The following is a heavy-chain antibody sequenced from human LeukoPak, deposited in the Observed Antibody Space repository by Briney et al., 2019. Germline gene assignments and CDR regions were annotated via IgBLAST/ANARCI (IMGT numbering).Heavy chain of an antibody. J-gene: IGHJ3*02. V-gene: IGHV4-4*09. CDR2: FYAGGSS. Sequence: SETLSLTCTVSGGSISNYYWTWIRQPPGKGLEWIGYFYAGGSSNYNPSLESRVTISVDTSENHFSLNLNSVTAADTAVYYCARRGSIRQDAFDIWGQGTVVTVSS. CDR1: GGSISNYY. CDR3: ARRGSIRQDAFDI. D-gene: IGHD2-21*01.